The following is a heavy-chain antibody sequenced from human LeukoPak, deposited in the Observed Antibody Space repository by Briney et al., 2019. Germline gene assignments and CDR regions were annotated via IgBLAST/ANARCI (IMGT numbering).Heavy chain of an antibody. CDR1: GGSISSGSYY. CDR3: ARDSVSRRGWLRHFDY. Sequence: SETLSLTCTVSGGSISSGSYYWSWIRQPAGKGLEWIGRIYTSGSTNYNPSLKSRVTISVDTSKNQFSLKLSSVTAADTAVYYCARDSVSRRGWLRHFDYWGQGTLVTVSS. CDR2: IYTSGST. D-gene: IGHD5-12*01. J-gene: IGHJ4*02. V-gene: IGHV4-61*02.